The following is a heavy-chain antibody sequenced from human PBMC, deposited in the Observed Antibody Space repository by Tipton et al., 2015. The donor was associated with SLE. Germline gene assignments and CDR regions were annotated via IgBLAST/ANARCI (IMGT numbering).Heavy chain of an antibody. Sequence: TLSLTCTVSGGSTSTYYWSWIRQPPGEGLEWIGEINPRGGTGYNPSLKSRVTISEDTSRNQFSLKVTSVTAADTAVYYCARHLPMGKRAFDIWGQGTMVTVSS. D-gene: IGHD7-27*01. V-gene: IGHV4-34*01. J-gene: IGHJ3*02. CDR1: GGSTSTYY. CDR2: INPRGGT. CDR3: ARHLPMGKRAFDI.